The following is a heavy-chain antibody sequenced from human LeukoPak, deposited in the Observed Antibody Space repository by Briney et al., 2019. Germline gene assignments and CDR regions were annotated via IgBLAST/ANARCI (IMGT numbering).Heavy chain of an antibody. J-gene: IGHJ4*02. D-gene: IGHD6-19*01. V-gene: IGHV3-23*01. Sequence: GGSLRLSCAAPGFTFSSYVLSWVRQAPGKGLEWVSAISGSGSSTYYADSVKGRFTISRDNSKNTLYLQMNSLRAEDTAVYYCAKQYSSGWYDYFDYWGQGTLVTVSS. CDR3: AKQYSSGWYDYFDY. CDR1: GFTFSSYV. CDR2: ISGSGSST.